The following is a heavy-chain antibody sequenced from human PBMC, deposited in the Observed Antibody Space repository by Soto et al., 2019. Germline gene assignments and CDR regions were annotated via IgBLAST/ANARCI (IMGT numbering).Heavy chain of an antibody. CDR1: GGSLSGYY. Sequence: QVQLQQWGAGLLKPSETLSLNCAVTGGSLSGYYWSWIRQPPGKGLEWIGEVKDGGHTNYSPSLRRRVTLSSDPSNNQFYLSLNSVTAADTGVYYCARGQEGVVATHWDQGSLVTVSS. CDR3: ARGQEGVVATH. V-gene: IGHV4-34*01. CDR2: VKDGGHT. J-gene: IGHJ4*02. D-gene: IGHD5-12*01.